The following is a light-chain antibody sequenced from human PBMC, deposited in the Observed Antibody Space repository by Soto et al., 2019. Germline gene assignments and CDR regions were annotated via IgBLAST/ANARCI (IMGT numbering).Light chain of an antibody. Sequence: EIVVTQSPATLSVSPGERATLSCRASQSVNSDLAWYQQTPGQAPRLLVYGASTRATGIPARFSGIGSGTESTLTLSSLQSEDFAVYYCHQYNKWPPRYTFGQGTKLEIK. CDR3: HQYNKWPPRYT. V-gene: IGKV3-15*01. J-gene: IGKJ2*01. CDR2: GAS. CDR1: QSVNSD.